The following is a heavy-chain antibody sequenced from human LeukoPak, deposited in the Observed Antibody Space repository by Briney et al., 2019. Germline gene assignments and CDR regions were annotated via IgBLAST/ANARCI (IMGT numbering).Heavy chain of an antibody. D-gene: IGHD5-12*01. CDR2: IYTSGST. CDR1: GGSISSYY. CDR3: ARVLPPVIVATIGSNWFDP. Sequence: SETLSLTCTVSGGSISSYYWSWIRQPAGKGLEWIGRIYTSGSTNYNPSLKSRVTMSVDTSKNQFSLKLSSVTAADTAVYYCARVLPPVIVATIGSNWFDPWGQGTLVTVSS. J-gene: IGHJ5*02. V-gene: IGHV4-4*07.